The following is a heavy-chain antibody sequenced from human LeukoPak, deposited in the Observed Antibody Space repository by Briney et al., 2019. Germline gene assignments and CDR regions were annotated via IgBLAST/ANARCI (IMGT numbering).Heavy chain of an antibody. J-gene: IGHJ4*02. Sequence: GESLKISCKASGYSFANYWIGWVRQVPGKGLEWVAMINPGDTNIAYSPSFQAQVTISADRSISTAYLQWRSLKASDTAIYYCARPRRAERDEDFWGQGTLVTVSS. V-gene: IGHV5-51*01. D-gene: IGHD1-1*01. CDR3: ARPRRAERDEDF. CDR1: GYSFANYW. CDR2: INPGDTNI.